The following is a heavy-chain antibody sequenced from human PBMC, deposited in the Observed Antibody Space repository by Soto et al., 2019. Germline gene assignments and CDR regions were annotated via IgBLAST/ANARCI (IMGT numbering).Heavy chain of an antibody. CDR1: GGSITSGGYY. J-gene: IGHJ5*02. V-gene: IGHV4-31*03. D-gene: IGHD3-22*01. CDR2: IYNSETA. Sequence: PSETLSLTCTVAGGSITSGGYYWSWIRHLPGKGLEWIGFIYNSETAYYNPSLKSRLSISGDTSKNEFSLKLSSVTAADSAVYHCARGYYDTSASYNGLSCFDPWGQGTLVTVSS. CDR3: ARGYYDTSASYNGLSCFDP.